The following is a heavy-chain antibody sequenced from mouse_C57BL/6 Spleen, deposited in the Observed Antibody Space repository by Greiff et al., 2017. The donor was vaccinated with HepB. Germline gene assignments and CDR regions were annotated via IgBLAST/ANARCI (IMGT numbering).Heavy chain of an antibody. V-gene: IGHV2-6-1*01. D-gene: IGHD2-3*01. Sequence: HVQLKESGPGLVAPPQSLSITCTVSGFSLTSYGVHWVRQPPGKGLEWLVVIWSDGSTTYNSALKSRLSISKDNSKSQVFLKMNSLQTDDTAMYYCARQGDGYSYYFDYWGQGTTLTVSS. J-gene: IGHJ2*01. CDR1: GFSLTSYG. CDR2: IWSDGST. CDR3: ARQGDGYSYYFDY.